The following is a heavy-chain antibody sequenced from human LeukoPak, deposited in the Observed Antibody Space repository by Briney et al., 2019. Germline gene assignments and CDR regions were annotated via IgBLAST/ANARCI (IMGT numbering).Heavy chain of an antibody. CDR2: ISGGGGST. D-gene: IGHD3-16*02. CDR1: GFTFSSYA. V-gene: IGHV3-23*01. CDR3: AKDRWPDKRAAGNYFDY. J-gene: IGHJ4*02. Sequence: GGPLRPSSAASGFTFSSYAMSGVRQPPGKGRGWVSAISGGGGSTYSAASVKGRFTSSRDNSKNTLYLQMNSLRAEDTAVYYCAKDRWPDKRAAGNYFDYWGQGTLVTVSS.